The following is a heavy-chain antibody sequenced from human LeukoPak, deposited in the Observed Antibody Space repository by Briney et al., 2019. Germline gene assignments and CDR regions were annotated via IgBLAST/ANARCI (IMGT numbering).Heavy chain of an antibody. D-gene: IGHD3-10*01. CDR2: IIPILGIA. V-gene: IGHV1-69*04. CDR1: GGTFSSYA. Sequence: GASVKVSCKASGGTFSSYAISWVRQAPGPGLEWMGRIIPILGIANYAQKFQGRVTITADKSTSTAYMALSSLRSADTAVYYCARVVFEDYGSGSYRSSRKLGYYGMDVWGQGTTVTASS. CDR3: ARVVFEDYGSGSYRSSRKLGYYGMDV. J-gene: IGHJ6*02.